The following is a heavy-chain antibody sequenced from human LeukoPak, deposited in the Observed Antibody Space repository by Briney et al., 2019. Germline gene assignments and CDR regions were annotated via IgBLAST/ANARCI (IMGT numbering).Heavy chain of an antibody. CDR3: AGQQLEYYYYYGMDV. J-gene: IGHJ6*02. V-gene: IGHV1-2*02. CDR1: GYTFTGYY. Sequence: GASVKVSCKASGYTFTGYYMHWVRQAPGQGLEWMGWINPNSGGTNYAQKFQGRVTMTRDTSISTAYMELSSLRSEDTAVYYCAGQQLEYYYYYGMDVWGQGTTVTVSS. D-gene: IGHD6-13*01. CDR2: INPNSGGT.